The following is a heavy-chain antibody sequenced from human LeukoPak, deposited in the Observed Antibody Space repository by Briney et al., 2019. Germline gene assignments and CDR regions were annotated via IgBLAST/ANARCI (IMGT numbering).Heavy chain of an antibody. V-gene: IGHV1-2*02. J-gene: IGHJ5*02. CDR3: AREGGSYSWGGFSWFDP. Sequence: ASVKVSCKASGYTFTSYYMHWVRQAPGQGGEWMGWINPNSGGTNYAQKFQGRVTITRDTSISTAYMELSRLRSDDTAVYYCAREGGSYSWGGFSWFDPWGQGTLVTVSS. CDR1: GYTFTSYY. D-gene: IGHD1-26*01. CDR2: INPNSGGT.